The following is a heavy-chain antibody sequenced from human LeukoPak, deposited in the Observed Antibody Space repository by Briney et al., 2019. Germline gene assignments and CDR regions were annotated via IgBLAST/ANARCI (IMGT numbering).Heavy chain of an antibody. J-gene: IGHJ4*02. Sequence: SETLSLTCPVSGGSISSYYWSWIRPPPGKGLEWIGYIYYSGSTNYNPSLKSRVTISVDTSKNQFSLKLSSVTAADTAVYYCARAPRRYSYGYFDYWGQGTLVTVSS. CDR3: ARAPRRYSYGYFDY. D-gene: IGHD5-18*01. CDR1: GGSISSYY. CDR2: IYYSGST. V-gene: IGHV4-59*01.